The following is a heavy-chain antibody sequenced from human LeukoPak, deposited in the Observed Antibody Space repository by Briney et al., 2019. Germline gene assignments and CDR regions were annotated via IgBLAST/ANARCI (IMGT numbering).Heavy chain of an antibody. Sequence: GGTLRLSCAASGFTFRSYGMTWVRQAAAKGLASHSPISGSGGSTYYADSVKGRFTISRDNSKNTLYLQMNSLRPEDTAIYYCAKPFESGTYNNFFHYWGQGTLVTVFS. CDR3: AKPFESGTYNNFFHY. D-gene: IGHD3-10*01. CDR2: ISGSGGST. V-gene: IGHV3-23*01. J-gene: IGHJ4*02. CDR1: GFTFRSYG.